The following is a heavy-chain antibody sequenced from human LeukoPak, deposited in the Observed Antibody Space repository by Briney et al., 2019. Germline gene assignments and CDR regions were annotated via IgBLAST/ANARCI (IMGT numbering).Heavy chain of an antibody. D-gene: IGHD2-2*01. CDR3: AREYQLLGYYYYMDV. Sequence: ASVKVSCKVSGYTLSELSMHWVRQATGPGLEWMGWMNPNSSNTGYAQKFQGRVTITRNTSISTAYMELSSLRSEDTAVYYCAREYQLLGYYYYMDVWGKGTTVTVSS. V-gene: IGHV1-8*03. CDR2: MNPNSSNT. J-gene: IGHJ6*03. CDR1: GYTLSELS.